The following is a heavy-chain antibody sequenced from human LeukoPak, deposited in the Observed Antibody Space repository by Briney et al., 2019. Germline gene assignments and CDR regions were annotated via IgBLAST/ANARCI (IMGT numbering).Heavy chain of an antibody. CDR2: ISAFNGNT. D-gene: IGHD2-15*01. Sequence: GASVKVSCKASGYTFTNFGINWVRQAPGQGLEWMGGISAFNGNTHYAQNLQGRVTMTTDTSTSTAYMELRSLRSDDTAVYYCAREYCSGGACYGYFYYYMDVWGKGTTVTVSS. CDR3: AREYCSGGACYGYFYYYMDV. CDR1: GYTFTNFG. V-gene: IGHV1-18*01. J-gene: IGHJ6*03.